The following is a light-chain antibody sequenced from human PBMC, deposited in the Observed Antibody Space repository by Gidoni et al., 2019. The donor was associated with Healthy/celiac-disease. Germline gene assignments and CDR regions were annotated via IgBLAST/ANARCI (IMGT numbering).Light chain of an antibody. J-gene: IGKJ1*01. V-gene: IGKV3-11*01. CDR1: QSVSSY. CDR2: DAS. Sequence: EIVLTQSPATLSLSPGERATLSVRASQSVSSYLAWYQQQPGQAPRLLIYDASNRATGLPARFSGSGSGTDFTLTISSLEPEDFAVYYCQQRSNWPPTWTFGQGTKVEIK. CDR3: QQRSNWPPTWT.